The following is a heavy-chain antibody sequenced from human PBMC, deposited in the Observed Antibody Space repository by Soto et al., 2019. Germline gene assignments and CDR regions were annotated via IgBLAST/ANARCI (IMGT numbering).Heavy chain of an antibody. J-gene: IGHJ4*02. V-gene: IGHV3-23*01. CDR3: AKDRAFTISSPFDS. CDR1: GFTFGSSA. Sequence: GGSLRLSCEASGFTFGSSAMGWVRQAPGKGLEWVSSISGSGANTHYADFVKGRFTISRDNSKNTLSLHMNSLRAEDTALYYCAKDRAFTISSPFDSWGQGTLVTVS. D-gene: IGHD3-3*01. CDR2: ISGSGANT.